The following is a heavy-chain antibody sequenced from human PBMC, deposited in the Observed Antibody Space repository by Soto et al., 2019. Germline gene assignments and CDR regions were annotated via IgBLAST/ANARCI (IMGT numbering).Heavy chain of an antibody. CDR2: ISAYNGST. CDR3: ARTDYYDSSGYYTDAFDI. J-gene: IGHJ3*02. V-gene: IGHV1-18*01. CDR1: GYTFTSYG. Sequence: ASVKVSCKASGYTFTSYGISWVRQAPGQGLEWMGWISAYNGSTNYAQKLQGRVTMTTDTSTSTAYMELRSLRSDDTAVYYCARTDYYDSSGYYTDAFDIWGQGTMVTVSS. D-gene: IGHD3-22*01.